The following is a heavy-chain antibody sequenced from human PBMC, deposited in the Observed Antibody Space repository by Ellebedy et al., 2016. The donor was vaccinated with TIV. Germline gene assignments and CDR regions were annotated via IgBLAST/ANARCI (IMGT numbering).Heavy chain of an antibody. CDR3: ARLDAIIDVKSLDY. CDR2: MKQDGSEE. D-gene: IGHD3-10*01. Sequence: GESLKISCAAPGFTFDNYWMTWVRQAPGKGLEWVANMKQDGSEEYYVDSVKGRFIISRDNAKNSLYLQMNSLRAEDTAVYYCARLDAIIDVKSLDYWGQGTPVTVSS. CDR1: GFTFDNYW. V-gene: IGHV3-7*03. J-gene: IGHJ4*02.